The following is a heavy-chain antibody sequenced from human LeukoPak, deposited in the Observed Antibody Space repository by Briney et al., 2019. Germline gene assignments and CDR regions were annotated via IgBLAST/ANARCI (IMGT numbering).Heavy chain of an antibody. J-gene: IGHJ4*02. Sequence: SETLSLTCAVSGYSISSGYYWGWIRQALGKGLEWIGSIYHSGSTHYNPSLKSRVTISVDTPKNQFSLKLSAVTAADTAVYYCARNGTNSYFDYWGQGTLVTVSS. CDR3: ARNGTNSYFDY. D-gene: IGHD2-2*01. V-gene: IGHV4-38-2*01. CDR1: GYSISSGYY. CDR2: IYHSGST.